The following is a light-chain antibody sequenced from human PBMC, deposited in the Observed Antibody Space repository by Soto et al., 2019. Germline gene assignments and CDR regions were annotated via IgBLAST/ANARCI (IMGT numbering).Light chain of an antibody. CDR1: QSISRN. CDR3: QQYHNWPPVT. Sequence: ETVMTQSPATLSVSRGERVTLSXXXSQSISRNVAWYQQKPGQAPRLLIYGASTRATGIPARFSGRGSGTEFSLTISSLQSEDFAVYYCQQYHNWPPVTFGGGTKVDIK. V-gene: IGKV3-15*01. J-gene: IGKJ4*01. CDR2: GAS.